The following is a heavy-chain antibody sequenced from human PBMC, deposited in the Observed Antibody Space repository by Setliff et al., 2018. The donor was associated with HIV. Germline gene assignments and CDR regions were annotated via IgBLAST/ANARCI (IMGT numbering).Heavy chain of an antibody. D-gene: IGHD4-17*01. V-gene: IGHV3-30*03. CDR3: ARWTFLDYGVSSGDAFDF. CDR2: ISFDGSNK. Sequence: GGSLRLSCAASGFTFSSYSMNWVRQAPGKGLEWVAVISFDGSNKYYADSVRGRFTISRDNAEKSLYLQMNSLRPEDTALYYCARWTFLDYGVSSGDAFDFWGQGTMVTVSS. J-gene: IGHJ3*01. CDR1: GFTFSSYS.